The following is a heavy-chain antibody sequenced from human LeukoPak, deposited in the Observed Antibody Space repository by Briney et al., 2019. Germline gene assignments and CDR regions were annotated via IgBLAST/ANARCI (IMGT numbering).Heavy chain of an antibody. V-gene: IGHV4-38-2*02. CDR2: IYHSGST. Sequence: EPSETLSLTCTVSGYSISSGYYWGWIRQPPGKGLEWIGSIYHSGSTYYNPSLKSRVTISVDTSKNQFSLKLSSVTAADTAVYYCARGHIVATRLWGQGTLVTVSS. CDR3: ARGHIVATRL. D-gene: IGHD5-12*01. CDR1: GYSISSGYY. J-gene: IGHJ4*02.